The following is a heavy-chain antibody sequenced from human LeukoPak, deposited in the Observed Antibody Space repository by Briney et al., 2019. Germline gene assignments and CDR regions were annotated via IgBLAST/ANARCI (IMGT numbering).Heavy chain of an antibody. CDR3: ARALGNSGYPFDY. J-gene: IGHJ4*02. Sequence: GGSLRLSCAASGFTLRSYTMNWVRQAPGKGLEWVSSIGISSNKIYYADSVKGRFTISRDNSKNTLYLQMNSLRAEDTAVYYCARALGNSGYPFDYWGQGTLVTVSS. V-gene: IGHV3-21*04. D-gene: IGHD3-22*01. CDR1: GFTLRSYT. CDR2: IGISSNKI.